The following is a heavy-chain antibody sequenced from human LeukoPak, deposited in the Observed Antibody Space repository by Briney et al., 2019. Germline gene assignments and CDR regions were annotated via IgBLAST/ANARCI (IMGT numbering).Heavy chain of an antibody. CDR1: GYTFTGYY. J-gene: IGHJ5*02. CDR3: ARYSPGTMVRGVWFDP. D-gene: IGHD3-10*01. V-gene: IGHV1-2*02. Sequence: ASVKVSCKASGYTFTGYYMHWVRQAPGQGLEWMGWINPNSGGTNYAQKFQGRVTMTRDTSISRAYMELSRLRSDDTAVYYCARYSPGTMVRGVWFDPWGQGTLVTVSS. CDR2: INPNSGGT.